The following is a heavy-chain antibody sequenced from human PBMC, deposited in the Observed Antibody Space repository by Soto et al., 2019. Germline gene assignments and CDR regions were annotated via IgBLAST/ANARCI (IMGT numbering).Heavy chain of an antibody. CDR1: GGSISSGGYY. Sequence: QVQLQESGPGLVKPSQTLSLTCTVSGGSISSGGYYWSWIRQHPGKGLEWIGYIYYSGSTYYNPSLXRXXTIAVDTYKNQFSLKLRSVTAADPAVYYCARSVFPWGQGTLVTVSS. CDR2: IYYSGST. CDR3: ARSVFP. V-gene: IGHV4-31*03. J-gene: IGHJ5*02.